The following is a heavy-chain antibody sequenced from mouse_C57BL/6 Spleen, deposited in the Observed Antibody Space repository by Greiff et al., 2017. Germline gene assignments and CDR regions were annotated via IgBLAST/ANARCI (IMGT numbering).Heavy chain of an antibody. D-gene: IGHD1-1*01. CDR1: GYTFTDYY. CDR3: AREGITTVERGDFDV. CDR2: IYPGSGYT. Sequence: VQLKESGAELVRPGASVKLSCKASGYTFTDYYINWVQPRPGQGLEWIARIYPGSGYTYYNEQFKGKVTLSAEKSSNTAYMQLSRLTSEDSAVYCCAREGITTVERGDFDVWGTGTTVTVSS. V-gene: IGHV1-76*01. J-gene: IGHJ1*03.